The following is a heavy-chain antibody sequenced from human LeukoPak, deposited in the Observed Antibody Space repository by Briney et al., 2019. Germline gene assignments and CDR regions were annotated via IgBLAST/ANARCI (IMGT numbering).Heavy chain of an antibody. CDR2: ISYDGSNK. V-gene: IGHV3-30-3*01. Sequence: AGGSLRLSCAASGFTFSSYAMHWVRQAPGKGLEWVAVISYDGSNKYYADSVKGRFTISRDNSKNTLYLQMNSLRAEDTAVYYCARGDFEGRFDYWGQGTLVTVSS. CDR3: ARGDFEGRFDY. J-gene: IGHJ4*02. CDR1: GFTFSSYA. D-gene: IGHD3-16*01.